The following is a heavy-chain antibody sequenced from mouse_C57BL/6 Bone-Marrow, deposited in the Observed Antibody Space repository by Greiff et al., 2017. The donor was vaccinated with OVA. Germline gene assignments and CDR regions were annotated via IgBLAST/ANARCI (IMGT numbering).Heavy chain of an antibody. Sequence: VKLKESGAELARPGASVKLSCKASGYTFTSYGISWVKQRPGQGLEWIGEIYPRSGNTYYNEKFKGKATLTAEKSSSTAYMELRSLTSEDSAVYFGAHLTAVMSNWGQGTTLTVSS. V-gene: IGHV1-81*01. D-gene: IGHD3-2*01. CDR3: AHLTAVMSN. CDR2: IYPRSGNT. J-gene: IGHJ2*01. CDR1: GYTFTSYG.